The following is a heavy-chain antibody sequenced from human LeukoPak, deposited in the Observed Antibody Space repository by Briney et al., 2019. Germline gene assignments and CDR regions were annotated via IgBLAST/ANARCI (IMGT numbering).Heavy chain of an antibody. Sequence: ASVKVSCKASGYTFTSYYMHWVRQAPGQGLEWMGIINPSGGSTSYAQKFQGRVTMTRDTSTSTVYMELSSLRSEDTAVYYCARDAYYYDSSGYAKYCFDYWGQGTLVTVSS. J-gene: IGHJ4*02. V-gene: IGHV1-46*01. D-gene: IGHD3-22*01. CDR1: GYTFTSYY. CDR3: ARDAYYYDSSGYAKYCFDY. CDR2: INPSGGST.